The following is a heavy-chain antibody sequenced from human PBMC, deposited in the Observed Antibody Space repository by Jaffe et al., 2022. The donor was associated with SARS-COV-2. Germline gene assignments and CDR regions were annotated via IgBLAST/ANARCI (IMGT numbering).Heavy chain of an antibody. CDR1: GFTFSTYD. Sequence: QVQLVESGGGVVQPGRSLRLSCAASGFTFSTYDIHWVRQAPGKGLEWVAIIWYDGSKKYYADSVKGRFSISGDNSKNTVYLQMNSLKVDDTAVYYCARGGSVTTYRDAFDIWGQGTMVTVSS. V-gene: IGHV3-33*01. J-gene: IGHJ3*02. CDR2: IWYDGSKK. CDR3: ARGGSVTTYRDAFDI. D-gene: IGHD4-17*01.